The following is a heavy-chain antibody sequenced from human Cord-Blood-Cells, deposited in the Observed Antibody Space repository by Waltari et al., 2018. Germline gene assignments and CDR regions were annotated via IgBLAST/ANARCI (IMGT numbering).Heavy chain of an antibody. D-gene: IGHD2-2*01. CDR3: ARWGLGYCSSTSCEYFQH. CDR1: GYSFTSYW. J-gene: IGHJ1*01. CDR2: IYPGDSDT. V-gene: IGHV5-51*01. Sequence: EVQLVQSGAEVKKPGESLKISCKGSGYSFTSYWIGWVRQMPGKGLEWMGIIYPGDSDTRYSPSFQGQVTISADKSISTAYLQWSSLKASDTAMYYCARWGLGYCSSTSCEYFQHWGQGTLVTVSS.